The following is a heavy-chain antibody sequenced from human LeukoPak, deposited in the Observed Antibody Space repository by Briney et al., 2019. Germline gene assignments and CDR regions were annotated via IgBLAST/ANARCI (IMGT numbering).Heavy chain of an antibody. J-gene: IGHJ6*03. Sequence: ASVKVSCKASGGTFSSYSISWMRQAPGQGLEWMGGIIHIFGTANYAQKFQGRVTITTDEYTSTAYMELSSMRSEDTAVYYCAGGDRPGETGLYYYYYMDVWGKGNTVTVSS. CDR1: GGTFSSYS. CDR3: AGGDRPGETGLYYYYYMDV. V-gene: IGHV1-69*05. CDR2: IIHIFGTA. D-gene: IGHD1-14*01.